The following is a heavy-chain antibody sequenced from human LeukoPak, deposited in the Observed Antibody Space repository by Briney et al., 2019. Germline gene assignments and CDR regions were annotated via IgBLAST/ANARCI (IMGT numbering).Heavy chain of an antibody. Sequence: SETLSLTCTVSGGSISSSSYYWGWIRQPPGKGLEWIGSIYYSGSTYYNPSLKSRVTISVGTSKNQFSLKLSSVTAADTAVYYCASPTIAAAGTQVDYWGQGTLVTVSS. J-gene: IGHJ4*02. V-gene: IGHV4-39*01. D-gene: IGHD6-13*01. CDR1: GGSISSSSYY. CDR2: IYYSGST. CDR3: ASPTIAAAGTQVDY.